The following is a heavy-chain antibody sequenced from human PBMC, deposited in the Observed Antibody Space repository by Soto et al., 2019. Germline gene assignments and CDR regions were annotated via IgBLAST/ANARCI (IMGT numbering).Heavy chain of an antibody. J-gene: IGHJ4*02. D-gene: IGHD5-12*01. CDR3: ARNRYGGYDFDS. Sequence: QLQLQESGPGLVKPSGTLSLTCTVSNGSMTSSLWWSWVRQSPGKGLEWIGEVAQSGYTSYNPSLKSRLTISPDRSRNQFSLRLTSVTAADTAVYYCARNRYGGYDFDSWGQGTLVTVSS. CDR2: VAQSGYT. CDR1: NGSMTSSLW. V-gene: IGHV4-4*02.